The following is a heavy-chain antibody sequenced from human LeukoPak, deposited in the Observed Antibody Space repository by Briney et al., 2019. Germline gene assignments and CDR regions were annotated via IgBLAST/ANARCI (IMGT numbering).Heavy chain of an antibody. CDR3: TRDDSATDAFDI. J-gene: IGHJ3*02. CDR1: GGSISSYY. V-gene: IGHV4-59*01. D-gene: IGHD3-22*01. CDR2: IYYSGST. Sequence: PSETLSLTCTVSGGSISSYYWSWIRQPPGKGLEWIGYIYYSGSTNYNPSLKSWVTISLDTSKNQFSLKLSSVTAADTAVYYCTRDDSATDAFDIWGQGTMVTVSS.